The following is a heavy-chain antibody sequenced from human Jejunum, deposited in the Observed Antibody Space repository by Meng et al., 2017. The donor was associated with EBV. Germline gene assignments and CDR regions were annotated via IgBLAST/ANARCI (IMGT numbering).Heavy chain of an antibody. Sequence: QVQLQESGPGLVKPSGTLSLTCAVSGDSISSSYWWSWIRQPPGKGLEWIGEIYHSGITNYNPSLKTRVTMSVDKSKNQFTLNLSSVTAADTAVYYCARGSDAYKTGYWGQGTLVTVSS. CDR3: ARGSDAYKTGY. CDR2: IYHSGIT. CDR1: GDSISSSYW. V-gene: IGHV4-4*02. J-gene: IGHJ4*02. D-gene: IGHD5-24*01.